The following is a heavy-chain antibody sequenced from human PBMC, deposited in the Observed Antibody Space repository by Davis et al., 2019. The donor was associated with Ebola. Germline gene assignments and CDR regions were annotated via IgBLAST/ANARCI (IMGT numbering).Heavy chain of an antibody. J-gene: IGHJ4*02. CDR1: GGSFSGYY. V-gene: IGHV4-34*01. D-gene: IGHD3-22*01. Sequence: PSETLSLTCAVYGGSFSGYYWIWIRQPPGKGLEWIGEINHSGSTNYNPSLKSRVTISVDTSKNQFSLKLSSVTAADTAVYYCARAKGTYFYDSSGYYDYWGQGTLVTVSS. CDR3: ARAKGTYFYDSSGYYDY. CDR2: INHSGST.